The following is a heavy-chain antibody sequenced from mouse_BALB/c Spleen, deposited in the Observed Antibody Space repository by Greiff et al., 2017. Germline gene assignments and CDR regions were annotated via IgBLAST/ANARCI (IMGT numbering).Heavy chain of an antibody. CDR3: TRKYGKVRGYWYFDV. J-gene: IGHJ1*01. D-gene: IGHD2-14*01. CDR2: IDPENGDT. Sequence: EVKLMESGAELVRSGASVKLSCTASGFNIKDYYMHWVKQRPEQGLEWIGWIDPENGDTEYAPKFQGKATMTADTSSNTAYLQLSSLTSEDTAVYYCTRKYGKVRGYWYFDVWGAGTTVTVSS. V-gene: IGHV14-4*02. CDR1: GFNIKDYY.